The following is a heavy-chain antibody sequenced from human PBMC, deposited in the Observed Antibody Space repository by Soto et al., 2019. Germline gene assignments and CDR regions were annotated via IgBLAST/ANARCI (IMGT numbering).Heavy chain of an antibody. CDR2: IIPIFGTA. Sequence: SVKVSCKASGGTFSSYAISWVRQAPGQGLEWMGGIIPIFGTANYARKFQGRVTITADKSTSTAYMELSSLRSEDTAVYYCATFRYDFWSGYYYYYYGMDVWGQGTTVTVSS. V-gene: IGHV1-69*06. J-gene: IGHJ6*02. CDR1: GGTFSSYA. D-gene: IGHD3-3*01. CDR3: ATFRYDFWSGYYYYYYGMDV.